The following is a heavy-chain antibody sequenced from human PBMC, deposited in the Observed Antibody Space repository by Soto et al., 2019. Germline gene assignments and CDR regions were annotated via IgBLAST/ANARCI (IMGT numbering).Heavy chain of an antibody. J-gene: IGHJ6*02. D-gene: IGHD3-22*01. CDR3: ARHPYYYDSSGTDAAPYYSYGMDV. Sequence: GESLKISCKGSGYSFTSYWISWVRQMPGKGLEWRGRFDPSDSYTNYSPSFQGHVTISADKSISTAYLQWSSLKDSDPAMYYCARHPYYYDSSGTDAAPYYSYGMDVWGQGTTVTVSS. V-gene: IGHV5-10-1*01. CDR2: FDPSDSYT. CDR1: GYSFTSYW.